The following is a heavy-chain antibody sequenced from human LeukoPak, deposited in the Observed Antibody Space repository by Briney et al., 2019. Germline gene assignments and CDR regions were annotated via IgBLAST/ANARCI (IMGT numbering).Heavy chain of an antibody. CDR2: IYPGDSDT. CDR1: GYTFTSYW. V-gene: IGHV5-51*01. J-gene: IGHJ3*02. CDR3: ARHRGYVPDI. D-gene: IGHD3-16*01. Sequence: GESLKISCKGSGYTFTSYWIGWVRQMPGKGLEWMGIIYPGDSDTRYSPSFQGQVTISADKSISAAYLQRSSLKASDTAVYFCARHRGYVPDIWGHRTMVTVSS.